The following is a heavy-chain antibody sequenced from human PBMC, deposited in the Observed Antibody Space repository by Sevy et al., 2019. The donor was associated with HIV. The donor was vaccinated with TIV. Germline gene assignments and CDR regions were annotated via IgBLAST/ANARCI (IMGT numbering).Heavy chain of an antibody. CDR2: IIPIFGTP. CDR1: GDTFSTYG. D-gene: IGHD7-27*01. CDR3: AREGGVATTGDHDAFDI. J-gene: IGHJ3*02. Sequence: ASVKVSCKASGDTFSTYGLSWVRQAPGQGLEWMGGIIPIFGTPKYAQKFQGRVTITGDESASTAYMELSSLRSEDTALYYCAREGGVATTGDHDAFDIWGHGTLVTVSS. V-gene: IGHV1-69*13.